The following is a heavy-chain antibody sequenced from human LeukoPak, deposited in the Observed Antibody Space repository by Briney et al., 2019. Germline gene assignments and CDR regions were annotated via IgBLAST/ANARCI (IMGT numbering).Heavy chain of an antibody. CDR1: GGSFSGYY. Sequence: SETLSLTCAVYGGSFSGYYWSWIRQPPGKGLEWIGEINHSGSTNYNPSLKSRVTISVDTSKNQFSLKLSSVTAADTAVYYCARSGVGYYDLWSGYPRSNWFDPWGQGTLVTVSS. CDR3: ARSGVGYYDLWSGYPRSNWFDP. D-gene: IGHD3-3*01. J-gene: IGHJ5*02. CDR2: INHSGST. V-gene: IGHV4-34*01.